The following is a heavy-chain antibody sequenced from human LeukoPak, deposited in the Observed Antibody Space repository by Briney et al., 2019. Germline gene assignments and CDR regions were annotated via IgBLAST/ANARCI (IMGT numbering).Heavy chain of an antibody. D-gene: IGHD6-13*01. J-gene: IGHJ4*02. CDR2: INHSGST. V-gene: IGHV4-34*01. CDR3: ARGRFVPGIAAAGHFDY. Sequence: SETLSLTCAVYGGSFSGYYWSWIRQPPGKGLEWIGEINHSGSTNYNPSLKSRVTISVDTSKNQFSLKLSSVTAADTAVYYCARGRFVPGIAAAGHFDYWGQGTLVTVSS. CDR1: GGSFSGYY.